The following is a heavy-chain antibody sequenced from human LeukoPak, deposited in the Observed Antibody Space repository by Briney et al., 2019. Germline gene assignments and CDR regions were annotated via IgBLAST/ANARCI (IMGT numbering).Heavy chain of an antibody. CDR3: AKGVVVAPDVTPFDY. CDR2: ISAYNGNT. Sequence: ASVKVSCKASGYTFTSYGISWVRQAPGQGLEWMGWISAYNGNTNYAQKFQGRVTMTRDTSISTAYMELSRLRSDDTAVYYCAKGVVVAPDVTPFDYWGQGTLVTVSS. V-gene: IGHV1-18*01. D-gene: IGHD2-2*01. J-gene: IGHJ4*02. CDR1: GYTFTSYG.